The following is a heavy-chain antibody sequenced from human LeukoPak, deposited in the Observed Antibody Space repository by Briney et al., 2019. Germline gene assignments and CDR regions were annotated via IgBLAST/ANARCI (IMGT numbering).Heavy chain of an antibody. V-gene: IGHV3-48*03. J-gene: IGHJ4*02. Sequence: GGSLRHPCAASGFPFSRYVMNWVRQARGRGREWVSYLSSSGSPIYYADYVKSRFTICRDSARDSLYLQMNSLSAEDTAVYYWARDRGVHYFFYCGQGTQVTVSS. CDR3: ARDRGVHYFFY. D-gene: IGHD3-10*01. CDR1: GFPFSRYV. CDR2: LSSSGSPI.